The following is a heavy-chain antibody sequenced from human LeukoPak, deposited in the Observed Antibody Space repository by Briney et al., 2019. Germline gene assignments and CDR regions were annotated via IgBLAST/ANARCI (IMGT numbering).Heavy chain of an antibody. D-gene: IGHD4-11*01. CDR3: ARVVSAVTTWWFDP. J-gene: IGHJ5*02. CDR2: ISAYNGNT. V-gene: IGHV1-18*01. CDR1: GYTFTSYG. Sequence: GASVKVSXKASGYTFTSYGISWVRQAPGQGLEWMGWISAYNGNTNYAQKLQGRVTMTTDTSTSTAYMELRSLRSDDTAVYYCARVVSAVTTWWFDPWGQGTLVTVSS.